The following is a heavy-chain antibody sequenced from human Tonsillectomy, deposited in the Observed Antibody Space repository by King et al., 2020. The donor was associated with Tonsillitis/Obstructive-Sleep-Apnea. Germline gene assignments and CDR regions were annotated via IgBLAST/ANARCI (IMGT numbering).Heavy chain of an antibody. Sequence: VQLQQWGAGLLKPSETLSLTCAVYGGSFSGYYWSWIRQPPGKGLEWIGEINHSGSTNYNPSLKSRVTISVDTSKNQFSLKLSSVTAADTAVYYCARIGDCSSTSCQRKKPYYYYMDVWGKGTTGTVSS. V-gene: IGHV4-34*01. D-gene: IGHD2-2*01. CDR2: INHSGST. J-gene: IGHJ6*03. CDR3: ARIGDCSSTSCQRKKPYYYYMDV. CDR1: GGSFSGYY.